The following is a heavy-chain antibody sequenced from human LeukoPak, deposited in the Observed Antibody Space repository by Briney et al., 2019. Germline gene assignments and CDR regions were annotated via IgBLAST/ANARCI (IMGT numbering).Heavy chain of an antibody. V-gene: IGHV3-7*01. J-gene: IGHJ3*01. CDR2: LNQDGSVQ. D-gene: IGHD2-21*01. CDR1: GFTFSHYY. Sequence: GGSLRLSCVASGFTFSHYYMTWYRQAPGKGLEWVANLNQDGSVQLYGDSVRGRFTISRDNAKNSVYIQMNSLRVEDTAMYYCARDHNVAGVWGQGTMVTVS. CDR3: ARDHNVAGV.